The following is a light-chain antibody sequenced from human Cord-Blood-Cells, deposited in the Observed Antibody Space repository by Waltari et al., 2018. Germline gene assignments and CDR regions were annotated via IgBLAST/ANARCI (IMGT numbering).Light chain of an antibody. CDR1: SSDVGGYNY. CDR3: SSDTSSSTYV. Sequence: QSALTQPASVSVSPGQSITISCTGTSSDVGGYNYVSSYQQHPGKAPKLMIYAGSKRPSGVSNRFAGSKSGNTASLSISGLQAEDESEYYCSSDTSSSTYVFGTGTKVTVL. CDR2: AGS. J-gene: IGLJ1*01. V-gene: IGLV2-14*01.